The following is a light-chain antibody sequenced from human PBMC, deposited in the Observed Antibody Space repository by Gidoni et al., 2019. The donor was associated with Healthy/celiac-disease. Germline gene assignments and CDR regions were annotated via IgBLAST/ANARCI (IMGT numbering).Light chain of an antibody. Sequence: DIQMTQAPSSLSASVGDRVTITCRASQSISSYLNWYQQKPGKAPQLLIYAASSFQSGVPSRFSGSGSGTDFTLTIRRLPPEDFATYYCQHSYSPPWTFGQGTKVEIK. V-gene: IGKV1-39*01. CDR3: QHSYSPPWT. CDR2: AAS. CDR1: QSISSY. J-gene: IGKJ1*01.